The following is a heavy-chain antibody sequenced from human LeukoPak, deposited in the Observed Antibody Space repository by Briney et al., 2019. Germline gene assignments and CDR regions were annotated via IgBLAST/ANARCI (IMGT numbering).Heavy chain of an antibody. CDR3: AKDKYGGNANDASDI. CDR1: GFTFSSYW. D-gene: IGHD4-23*01. CDR2: ISSDGSST. J-gene: IGHJ3*02. V-gene: IGHV3-74*01. Sequence: GGSLRLSCAASGFTFSSYWMHWVRQAPGKGLVWVSRISSDGSSTNYADSVKGRFTISRDNSKNTLSLQMNSLRAEDTAVYYCAKDKYGGNANDASDIWGPGTMVTVSS.